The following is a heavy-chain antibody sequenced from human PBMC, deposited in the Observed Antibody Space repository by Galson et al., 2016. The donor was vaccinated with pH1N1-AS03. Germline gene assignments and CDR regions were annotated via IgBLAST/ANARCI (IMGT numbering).Heavy chain of an antibody. CDR2: ISHSGTP. V-gene: IGHV4-38-2*01. D-gene: IGHD4-11*01. J-gene: IGHJ5*02. CDR1: GYSIGSGHF. CDR3: ARAPFSNSNWFDP. Sequence: SETLSLTCAVSGYSIGSGHFWARIRQPPGKSPEWIGTISHSGTPYYHPSLQSRLIILVDTSKNQFSLKLTSVTAADTAVYYCARAPFSNSNWFDPWGQGTLVTVSS.